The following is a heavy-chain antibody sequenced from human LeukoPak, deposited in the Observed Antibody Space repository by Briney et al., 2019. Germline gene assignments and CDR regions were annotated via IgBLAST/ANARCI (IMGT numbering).Heavy chain of an antibody. J-gene: IGHJ4*02. CDR1: GFTFSSYG. Sequence: GRSLRLSCAASGFTFSSYGMHWVRQAPGKGLEWVAVISYGGSNKYYADSVKGRFTISRDNSKNTLYLQMNSLRAEDTAVYYCAKDPSSGWYKADYWGQGTLVTVSS. D-gene: IGHD6-19*01. CDR3: AKDPSSGWYKADY. CDR2: ISYGGSNK. V-gene: IGHV3-30*18.